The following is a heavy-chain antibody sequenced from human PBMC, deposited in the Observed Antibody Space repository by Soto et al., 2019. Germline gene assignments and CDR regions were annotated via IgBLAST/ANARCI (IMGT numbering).Heavy chain of an antibody. J-gene: IGHJ4*02. CDR3: TSTYPTDDY. CDR1: GFTFSGSA. D-gene: IGHD2-21*02. CDR2: IRRKANSYVT. Sequence: EVQLVESGGGLVQPGGSLKLSCAASGFTFSGSAMHWVRQASGKGLEWVGRIRRKANSYVTAYAASVKGMFTISRDDSKNTAYLHMNSLTTEDTVVYYCTSTYPTDDYWCQGPLLSVSS. V-gene: IGHV3-73*01.